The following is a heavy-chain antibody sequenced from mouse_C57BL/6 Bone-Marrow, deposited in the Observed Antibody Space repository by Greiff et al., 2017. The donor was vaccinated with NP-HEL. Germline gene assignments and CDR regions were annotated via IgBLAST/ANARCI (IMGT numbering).Heavy chain of an antibody. J-gene: IGHJ4*01. CDR1: GFTFSSYA. Sequence: EVHLVESGGGLVKPGGSLKLSCAASGFTFSSYAMSWVRQTPEKRLEWVATISDGGSYTYYPDNVKGRFTISRDNAKNNLYLQMSHLKSEDTAMYYCAREAIYDGYYAMDYWGQGTSVTVSS. CDR3: AREAIYDGYYAMDY. D-gene: IGHD2-3*01. CDR2: ISDGGSYT. V-gene: IGHV5-4*01.